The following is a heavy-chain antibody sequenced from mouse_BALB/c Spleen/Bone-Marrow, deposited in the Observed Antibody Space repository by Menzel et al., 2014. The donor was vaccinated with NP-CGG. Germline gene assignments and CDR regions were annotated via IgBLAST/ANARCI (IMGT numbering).Heavy chain of an antibody. J-gene: IGHJ2*01. D-gene: IGHD2-4*01. CDR1: GFTFSNFA. Sequence: EVMLVESGGGLVKPGGSLKLSCAASGFTFSNFAMSWVRQTPDKRLEWVASISSGGSAYYPDSVKGRLSISRDNARDILFLQMSSLRSEDTAMYYCAGGYDYDFDYWGQGTTLTVSS. CDR3: AGGYDYDFDY. CDR2: ISSGGSA. V-gene: IGHV5-6-5*01.